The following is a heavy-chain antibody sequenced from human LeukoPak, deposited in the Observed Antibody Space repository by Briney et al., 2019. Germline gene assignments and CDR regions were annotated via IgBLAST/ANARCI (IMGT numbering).Heavy chain of an antibody. CDR3: ARTSYCGGDCYKGNSFDY. CDR1: GFTFDDYA. CDR2: ISWNSGSI. J-gene: IGHJ4*02. Sequence: PGGSLRLSCAASGFTFDDYAMHWVRQAPGKGLEWVSGISWNSGSIGYADSVKGRFTISRDNAKNSLYLQMNSLRAEDTAVYYCARTSYCGGDCYKGNSFDYWGQGTLVTVSS. V-gene: IGHV3-9*01. D-gene: IGHD2-21*02.